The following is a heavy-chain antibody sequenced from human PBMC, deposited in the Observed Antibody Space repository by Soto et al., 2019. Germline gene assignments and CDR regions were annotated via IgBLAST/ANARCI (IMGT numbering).Heavy chain of an antibody. CDR3: ARGEGEYDYVWGSYRYTGWFDP. J-gene: IGHJ5*02. V-gene: IGHV1-2*02. Sequence: ASVTVSCKASGYIFTGYYMHWVRQAPGQGLEGMGWINPNSGGTNYAQKFQGRVTMTRDTSISTAYMELSRLRSDDTAVYYCARGEGEYDYVWGSYRYTGWFDPWGQGTLVTVSS. D-gene: IGHD3-16*02. CDR2: INPNSGGT. CDR1: GYIFTGYY.